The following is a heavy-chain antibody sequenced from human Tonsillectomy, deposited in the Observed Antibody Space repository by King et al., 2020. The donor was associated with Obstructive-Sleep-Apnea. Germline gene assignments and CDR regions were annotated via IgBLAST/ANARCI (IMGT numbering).Heavy chain of an antibody. CDR1: GDSISGYY. CDR3: ARGSIAAAGALVNWIDP. Sequence: VQLQESGPRLVKPSETLSLTCTVSGDSISGYYWSWIRQPPGKGLEWIGYIYDSGSTNYNPSLKSRVTISVDTSKSQFSLKLNSVTAADTAVYYCARGSIAAAGALVNWIDPWGQGTLVTVSS. V-gene: IGHV4-59*01. CDR2: IYDSGST. D-gene: IGHD6-13*01. J-gene: IGHJ5*02.